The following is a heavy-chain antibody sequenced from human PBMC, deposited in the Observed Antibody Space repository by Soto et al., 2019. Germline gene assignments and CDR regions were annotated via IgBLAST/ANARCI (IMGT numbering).Heavy chain of an antibody. CDR1: GFTFDDYA. Sequence: SLRISCAASGFTFDDYAMHWVRQAPGKGLEWVSGISWNSGSIGYADSVKGRFTVSRDNAKNSLYLQMNSLRAEDTALYYCAKDPTAGGYSYGPFDYWGQGTLVTVSS. CDR3: AKDPTAGGYSYGPFDY. J-gene: IGHJ4*02. CDR2: ISWNSGSI. D-gene: IGHD5-18*01. V-gene: IGHV3-9*01.